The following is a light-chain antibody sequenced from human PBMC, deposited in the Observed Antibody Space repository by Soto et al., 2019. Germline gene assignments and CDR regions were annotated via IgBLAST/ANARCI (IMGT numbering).Light chain of an antibody. Sequence: EIVITQSPATLSLSPGERATLSCRASQSVRSDLAWYQQKPGQAPRLLIYGASTRASGVPARFSGSGSGAEFTLIISSLQSEDFAFYHCQQYDSWPFTFGGGTKVDI. CDR3: QQYDSWPFT. V-gene: IGKV3-15*01. CDR1: QSVRSD. CDR2: GAS. J-gene: IGKJ4*01.